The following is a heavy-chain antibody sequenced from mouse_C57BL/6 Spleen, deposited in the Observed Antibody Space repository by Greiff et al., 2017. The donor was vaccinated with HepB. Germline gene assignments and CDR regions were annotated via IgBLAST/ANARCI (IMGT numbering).Heavy chain of an antibody. CDR1: GFTFSSYA. CDR2: ISDGGSYT. D-gene: IGHD2-10*02. Sequence: EVQRVESGGGLVKPGGSLKLSCAASGFTFSSYAMSWVRQTPEKRLEWVATISDGGSYTYYPDNVKGRFTISRDNAKNNLYLQMSHLKSEDTAMYYCARDGYGNYVDYAMDYWGQGTSVTVSS. J-gene: IGHJ4*01. CDR3: ARDGYGNYVDYAMDY. V-gene: IGHV5-4*01.